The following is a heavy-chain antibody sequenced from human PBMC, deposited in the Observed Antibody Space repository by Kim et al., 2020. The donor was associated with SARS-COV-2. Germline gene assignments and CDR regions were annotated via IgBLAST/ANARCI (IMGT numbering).Heavy chain of an antibody. V-gene: IGHV4-59*01. CDR1: GGSISSYY. D-gene: IGHD3-16*01. J-gene: IGHJ6*02. Sequence: SETLSLTCTVSGGSISSYYWSWIRQPPGKGLEWIGYIYYSGSTNYNPSLKSRVTISVDTSKNQFSLKLSSVTAADTAVYYCARELRSPDYYYGMDVWGQGTTVTVSS. CDR3: ARELRSPDYYYGMDV. CDR2: IYYSGST.